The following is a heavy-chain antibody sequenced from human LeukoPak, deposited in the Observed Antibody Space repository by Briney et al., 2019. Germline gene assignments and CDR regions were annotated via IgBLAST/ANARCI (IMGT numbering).Heavy chain of an antibody. J-gene: IGHJ6*03. V-gene: IGHV1-2*02. Sequence: GASVEVSCKASGYTFTGYYMHWVRHAPGQGLEWMGWINPNSGGTNYAQKFQGRVTITADESTSTAYMELSSLRSEDTAVYYCARAASSGYSYYYYYYMDVWGKGTTVTISS. CDR2: INPNSGGT. CDR3: ARAASSGYSYYYYYYMDV. D-gene: IGHD3-22*01. CDR1: GYTFTGYY.